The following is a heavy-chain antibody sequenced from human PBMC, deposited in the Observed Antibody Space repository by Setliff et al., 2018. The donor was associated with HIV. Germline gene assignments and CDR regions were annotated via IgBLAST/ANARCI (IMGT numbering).Heavy chain of an antibody. D-gene: IGHD3-16*01. V-gene: IGHV1-69*05. Sequence: SVKVSCKASGGTFSSYAISWVRQAPGQGLEWMGGIIPIFGTANYARKFQGRVTITTDESTSTAYMELSSLRSEDTAVYYCASFSGRRWLQWGNAFDIWGQGTMVTV. CDR1: GGTFSSYA. CDR3: ASFSGRRWLQWGNAFDI. J-gene: IGHJ3*02. CDR2: IIPIFGTA.